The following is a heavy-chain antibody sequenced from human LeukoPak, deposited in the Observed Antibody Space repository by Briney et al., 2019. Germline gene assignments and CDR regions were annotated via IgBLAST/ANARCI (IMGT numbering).Heavy chain of an antibody. Sequence: GRSLRLSCAASGFTFDDYALHWVRQAPGKGLEWVSGITWNSVTLGYADSVKGRFTISRDNAKNSVYLQMNSLRPEDTALYYCAKRRTNNYAFDYWGQGARVTVSS. J-gene: IGHJ4*02. D-gene: IGHD3-16*01. V-gene: IGHV3-9*01. CDR1: GFTFDDYA. CDR3: AKRRTNNYAFDY. CDR2: ITWNSVTL.